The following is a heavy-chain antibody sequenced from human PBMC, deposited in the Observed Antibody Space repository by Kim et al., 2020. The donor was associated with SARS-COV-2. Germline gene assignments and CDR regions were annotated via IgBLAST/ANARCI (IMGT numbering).Heavy chain of an antibody. Sequence: ASVKVSCKASGYTFTGYYMHWVRQAPGQGLEWMGRINPNSGGTNYAQKFQGRVTMTRDTSISTAYMELSRLRSDDTAVYYCARDQSPFWWELLVHAFDIWGQGTMVTVSS. CDR2: INPNSGGT. J-gene: IGHJ3*02. CDR3: ARDQSPFWWELLVHAFDI. CDR1: GYTFTGYY. V-gene: IGHV1-2*06. D-gene: IGHD1-26*01.